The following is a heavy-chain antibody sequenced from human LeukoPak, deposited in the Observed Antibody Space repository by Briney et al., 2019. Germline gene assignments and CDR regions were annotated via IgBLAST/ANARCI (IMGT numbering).Heavy chain of an antibody. J-gene: IGHJ4*02. CDR2: IWYDGSNK. V-gene: IGHV3-33*08. Sequence: GGSLRLSCAASGFTFGSYWMNWVRQVPGKGLEWVAVIWYDGSNKYYADSVKGRFTISRDNSKNTLYLQMNSLRAEDTAVYYCARDWCSSTSCYFVYWGQGTLVTVSS. D-gene: IGHD2-2*01. CDR1: GFTFGSYW. CDR3: ARDWCSSTSCYFVY.